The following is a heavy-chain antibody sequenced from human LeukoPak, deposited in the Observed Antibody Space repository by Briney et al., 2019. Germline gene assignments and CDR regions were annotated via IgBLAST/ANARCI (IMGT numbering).Heavy chain of an antibody. CDR3: ASDWGAITMVQYFDY. J-gene: IGHJ4*02. CDR1: GYTFTRYG. V-gene: IGHV1-18*01. CDR2: ISAYNGNT. D-gene: IGHD3-10*01. Sequence: ASVKLSCKVSGYTFTRYGLSWVRQAPGQGLEWMGWISAYNGNTKYAQKLQGRATMTTNTSTSTAYKELRSLRADDTAVYYCASDWGAITMVQYFDYWGQGTLVTVSS.